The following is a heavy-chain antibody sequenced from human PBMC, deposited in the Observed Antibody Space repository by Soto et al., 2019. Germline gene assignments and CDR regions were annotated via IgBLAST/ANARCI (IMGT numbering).Heavy chain of an antibody. Sequence: PWGSLRLSCAASGFTFINYWITWVRRAPGKGLEWVANIKQDGSENSYVGSVKGRFTISRDNAKNSLYLQMNNLRAEDAAVYYCARERGSKSMDVWGQGTTVTVSS. V-gene: IGHV3-7*03. CDR2: IKQDGSEN. CDR3: ARERGSKSMDV. D-gene: IGHD2-15*01. CDR1: GFTFINYW. J-gene: IGHJ6*02.